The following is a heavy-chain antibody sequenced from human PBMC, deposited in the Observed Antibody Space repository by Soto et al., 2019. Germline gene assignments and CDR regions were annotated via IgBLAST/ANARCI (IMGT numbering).Heavy chain of an antibody. CDR2: IYYSGST. Sequence: SETQSLTCTVSGGSISSGGYYWSWIRQHPGKGLEWIGYIYYSGSTYYNPSLKSRVTISVDTSKNQFSLELSSVTAADTAVYYCARETLGYCTNGVCMNWFDPWGQGTLVTVSS. D-gene: IGHD2-8*01. CDR1: GGSISSGGYY. V-gene: IGHV4-31*03. CDR3: ARETLGYCTNGVCMNWFDP. J-gene: IGHJ5*02.